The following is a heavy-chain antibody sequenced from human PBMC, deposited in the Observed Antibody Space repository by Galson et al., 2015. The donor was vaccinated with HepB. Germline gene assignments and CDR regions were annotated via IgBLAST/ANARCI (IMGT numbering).Heavy chain of an antibody. D-gene: IGHD3-3*01. CDR1: GYSFTSYW. CDR3: ARRWGGPTRNDAFDI. Sequence: QSGAEVTKPGESLRISCTGSGYSFTSYWISWVRQMPGKGLEWMGRIDPSDSYINYSPSFQGHVTISADKSISTAYLQWSSLKASDTAMYYCARRWGGPTRNDAFDIWGQGTMVTVSS. CDR2: IDPSDSYI. J-gene: IGHJ3*02. V-gene: IGHV5-10-1*01.